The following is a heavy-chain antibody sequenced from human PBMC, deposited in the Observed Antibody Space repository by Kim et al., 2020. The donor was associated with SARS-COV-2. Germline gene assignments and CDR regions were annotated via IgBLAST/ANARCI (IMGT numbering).Heavy chain of an antibody. CDR3: ASVGY. J-gene: IGHJ4*02. CDR2: IYYSGST. V-gene: IGHV4-39*01. Sequence: IYYSGSTYYNPSLTSRVTISVDTSKNQFSLKLSSVTAADTAVDYCASVGYWGQGTLVTVSS.